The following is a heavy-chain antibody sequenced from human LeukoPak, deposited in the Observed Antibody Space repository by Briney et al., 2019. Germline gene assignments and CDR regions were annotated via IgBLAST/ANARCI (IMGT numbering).Heavy chain of an antibody. CDR2: ISYDGSNK. J-gene: IGHJ5*02. V-gene: IGHV3-30-3*01. D-gene: IGHD6-6*01. CDR3: ATRPRIAARP. Sequence: GRSLRLSCAASGFTFSSYAMHWVRQAPGKGLEWVAVISYDGSNKYYADSVKGRFTISRDNSKNTLYLQMNSLRAEDTAVYYCATRPRIAARPWGQGTLVTVSS. CDR1: GFTFSSYA.